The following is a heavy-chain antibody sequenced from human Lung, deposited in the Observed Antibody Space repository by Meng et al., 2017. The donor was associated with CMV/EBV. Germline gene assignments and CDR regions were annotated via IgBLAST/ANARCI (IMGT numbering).Heavy chain of an antibody. J-gene: IGHJ4*02. V-gene: IGHV3-30*03. CDR1: GFIFSKYV. D-gene: IGHD6-6*01. CDR3: ARELKLRVNFDN. CDR2: LSSDGNTK. Sequence: SCAASGFIFSKYVMHWVRQAPGKGLEWVAALSSDGNTKYYGNSARGRFSTSRDNSQNTVYLYIQGLRPEDTALYYCARELKLRVNFDNWGQGTMVTVSS.